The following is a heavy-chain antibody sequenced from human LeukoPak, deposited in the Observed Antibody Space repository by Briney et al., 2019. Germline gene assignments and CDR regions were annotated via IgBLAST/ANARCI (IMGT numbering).Heavy chain of an antibody. D-gene: IGHD3-3*01. CDR1: GLTFSSYS. CDR2: ISSSSSTI. CDR3: ESCITIFGVPLYYFDY. V-gene: IGHV3-48*01. Sequence: PGGSLRLSCAASGLTFSSYSMNWVRQAPGKGLEWVSYISSSSSTIYYADSVKGRFTISRDNAKNSLYLQMNSLRAEDPALYYCESCITIFGVPLYYFDYWGQGTLVTVSS. J-gene: IGHJ4*02.